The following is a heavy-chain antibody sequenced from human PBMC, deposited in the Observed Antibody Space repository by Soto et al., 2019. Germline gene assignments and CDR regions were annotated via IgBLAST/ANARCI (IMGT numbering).Heavy chain of an antibody. D-gene: IGHD3-10*01. V-gene: IGHV3-30*18. Sequence: GGSLRLSCAASGFTFSSYGMHWVRQAPGKGLEWVAVISYDGSNKYYADSVKGRFTISRDNSKNTLYLQMNSLRAEDTAVYYCAKDGRYYYGSGSYYPRYYYYYMDVWGKGTTVTVSS. J-gene: IGHJ6*03. CDR3: AKDGRYYYGSGSYYPRYYYYYMDV. CDR2: ISYDGSNK. CDR1: GFTFSSYG.